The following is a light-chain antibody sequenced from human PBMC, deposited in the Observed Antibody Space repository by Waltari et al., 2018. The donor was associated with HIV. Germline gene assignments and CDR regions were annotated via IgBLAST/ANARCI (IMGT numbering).Light chain of an antibody. Sequence: EIVLTQSPVTLSVSPGERATLSCRASQNIGTNLGWYQQKLGQAPRLLIYGASTRATGIPARFSGSGSGTEFTLTISSLQSEDFAVYYCQQSNLWPAPTFGGGTKVEI. CDR3: QQSNLWPAPT. J-gene: IGKJ4*01. CDR1: QNIGTN. CDR2: GAS. V-gene: IGKV3-15*01.